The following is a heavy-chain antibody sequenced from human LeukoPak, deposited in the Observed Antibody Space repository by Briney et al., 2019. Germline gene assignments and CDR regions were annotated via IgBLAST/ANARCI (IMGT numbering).Heavy chain of an antibody. D-gene: IGHD1-1*01. J-gene: IGHJ6*03. CDR2: IKEDGSEK. CDR3: ARGRGWNDLYYYYMDV. Sequence: GGSLRLSCAASGFTFSSNWMSWVRQAPGKGLEWVANIKEDGSEKYYVDSVKGRFTISRDNAKNSLYLQMNSLRSEDTAVYYCARGRGWNDLYYYYMDVWGKGTTVTISS. V-gene: IGHV3-7*03. CDR1: GFTFSSNW.